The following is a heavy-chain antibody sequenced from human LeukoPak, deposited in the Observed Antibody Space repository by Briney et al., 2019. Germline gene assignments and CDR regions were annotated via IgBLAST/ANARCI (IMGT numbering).Heavy chain of an antibody. V-gene: IGHV3-7*04. D-gene: IGHD3-10*01. CDR2: IKQDGSEK. CDR3: ARRHHFGFLDS. J-gene: IGHJ4*02. CDR1: GFTFSNYG. Sequence: GGSLRLSCAASGFTFSNYGMHWVRQAPGKGLEWVANIKQDGSEKYYVDSVKGRFTISRDNAKNSVYLQMNSLRAEDTAVYCCARRHHFGFLDSWGQGTLVTVSS.